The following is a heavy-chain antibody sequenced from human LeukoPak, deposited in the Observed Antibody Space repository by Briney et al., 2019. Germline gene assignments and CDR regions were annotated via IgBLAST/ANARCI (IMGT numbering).Heavy chain of an antibody. D-gene: IGHD5-18*01. V-gene: IGHV3-73*01. CDR1: AFTFSGSA. CDR3: TRGRPYGDTVNYGY. Sequence: GGSLRLSCAASAFTFSGSAMHWVRQASGKGLEWVGRIRSKANSYATAYAASVKGRFTISRDDSKNTAYLQMNSLKTEDTAVYYCTRGRPYGDTVNYGYWGQGTLVTVSS. CDR2: IRSKANSYAT. J-gene: IGHJ4*02.